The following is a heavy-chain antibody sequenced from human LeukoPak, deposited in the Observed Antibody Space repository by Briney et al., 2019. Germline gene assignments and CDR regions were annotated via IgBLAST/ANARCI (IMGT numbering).Heavy chain of an antibody. J-gene: IGHJ1*01. CDR1: GGSFSGYY. CDR2: INHSGST. D-gene: IGHD2-2*01. CDR3: ARGRGYIVVVPAATAYFQH. V-gene: IGHV4-34*01. Sequence: SETLSLTCAVYGGSFSGYYWSWLRQPPGKGLEWIGEINHSGSTNYNPSLKSRVTISVDTSKNQFSLKLSSVTAADTAVYYCARGRGYIVVVPAATAYFQHWGQGTLVTVSS.